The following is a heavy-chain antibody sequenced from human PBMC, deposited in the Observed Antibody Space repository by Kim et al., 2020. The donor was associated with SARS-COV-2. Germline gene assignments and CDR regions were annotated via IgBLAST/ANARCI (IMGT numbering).Heavy chain of an antibody. CDR2: IRGSGHT. CDR3: VRDRDGYNSFDY. Sequence: GGSLRLSCEASVFRFSDNYMTWIRQAPGQGLEWLSDIRGSGHTSYTDSVKGRFTISRDNDKKPLYLQMNSLRVEYTAVYYCVRDRDGYNSFDYWGQGTLVTVSS. D-gene: IGHD5-12*01. V-gene: IGHV3-11*06. CDR1: VFRFSDNY. J-gene: IGHJ4*02.